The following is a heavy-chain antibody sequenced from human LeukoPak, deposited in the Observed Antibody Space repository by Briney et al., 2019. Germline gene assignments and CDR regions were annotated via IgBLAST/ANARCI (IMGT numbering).Heavy chain of an antibody. V-gene: IGHV4-4*07. CDR3: ARAVHCSGGSCYFDY. J-gene: IGHJ4*02. CDR2: IYTSGST. CDR1: GFTFSSYA. D-gene: IGHD2-15*01. Sequence: GSLRLSCAASGFTFSSYAMSWVRQAPGKGLEWIGRIYTSGSTKYNPSLTSRVTMSVDTSKNQFSLKLRSVTAADTAVYYYARAVHCSGGSCYFDYWGQGTLVTVSS.